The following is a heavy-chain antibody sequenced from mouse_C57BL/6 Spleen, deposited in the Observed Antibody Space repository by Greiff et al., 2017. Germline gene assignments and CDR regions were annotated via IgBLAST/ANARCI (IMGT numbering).Heavy chain of an antibody. CDR3: ARGYYDNSWLAY. Sequence: EVQVVESGGGLVKPGGSLKLSCAASGFTFSSYAMSWVRQTPGKRLEWVANISDGGSYTYYPDNVKGRFTISRDNAKNNLYLQMSHLKSEDTAMYYCARGYYDNSWLAYWGQGTPVTVAA. CDR2: ISDGGSYT. V-gene: IGHV5-4*01. J-gene: IGHJ3*01. CDR1: GFTFSSYA. D-gene: IGHD1-1*02.